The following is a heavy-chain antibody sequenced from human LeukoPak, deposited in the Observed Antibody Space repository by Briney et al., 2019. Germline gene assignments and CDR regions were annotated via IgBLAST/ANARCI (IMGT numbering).Heavy chain of an antibody. V-gene: IGHV4-59*01. CDR2: IYYSGST. J-gene: IGHJ6*02. CDR1: GGSISSYY. D-gene: IGHD3-3*01. CDR3: ARGHYYDSWSGYYASYYYYGMDV. Sequence: SETLSLTCTVSGGSISSYYWSWIRQPPGKGLEWIGYIYYSGSTNYNPSLKSRVTISVDTSKNQFSLKLSSVTAADPAVYYCARGHYYDSWSGYYASYYYYGMDVWGQGTTVTVSS.